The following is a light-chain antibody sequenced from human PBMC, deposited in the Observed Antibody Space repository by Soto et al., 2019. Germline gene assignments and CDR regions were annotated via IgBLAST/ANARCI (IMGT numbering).Light chain of an antibody. CDR3: QHRSEWPVS. J-gene: IGKJ5*01. CDR1: RGIDTY. V-gene: IGKV3-11*01. Sequence: EIVLTQSPATLSLSPGERATLSCRASRGIDTYLAWYQQKRGQAPRLLIYDASNRTTGIPARFSGGGSGTDFTLSISSLETDDFAVYYCQHRSEWPVSFGQGTRLESK. CDR2: DAS.